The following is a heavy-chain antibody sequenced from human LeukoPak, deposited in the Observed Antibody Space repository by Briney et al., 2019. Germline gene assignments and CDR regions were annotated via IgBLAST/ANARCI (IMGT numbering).Heavy chain of an antibody. CDR3: AIGDDWNYTLAH. CDR2: IYTTGST. Sequence: PSDTLSPTRTVSAASTISGSNYSSWVRQPGRNGREWIVRIYTTGSTNYNPSLKSRVTISVDTSKNQFSLKLSSVTAADTAVYYCAIGDDWNYTLAHWGQGTLVTVSS. D-gene: IGHD1-7*01. J-gene: IGHJ4*02. CDR1: AASTISGSNY. V-gene: IGHV4-61*02.